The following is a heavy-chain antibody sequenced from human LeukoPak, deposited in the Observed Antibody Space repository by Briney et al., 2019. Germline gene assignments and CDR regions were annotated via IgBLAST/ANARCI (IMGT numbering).Heavy chain of an antibody. CDR2: IYYSGST. Sequence: SETLSLTCTVSGGSISSSSYYRGWIRQPPGKGLEWIGSIYYSGSTYYNPSLKSRVTISVDTSKNQFSLKLSSVTAADTAVYYCARDASIAARTLDYWGQGTLVTVSS. J-gene: IGHJ4*02. CDR1: GGSISSSSYY. CDR3: ARDASIAARTLDY. V-gene: IGHV4-39*07. D-gene: IGHD6-6*01.